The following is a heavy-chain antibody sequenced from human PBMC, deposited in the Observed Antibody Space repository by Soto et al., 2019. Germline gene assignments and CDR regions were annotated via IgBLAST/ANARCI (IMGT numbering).Heavy chain of an antibody. D-gene: IGHD2-2*01. J-gene: IGHJ4*02. V-gene: IGHV1-18*01. CDR2: ISAYNGNT. CDR1: GYTFTSYG. Sequence: ASVKVSCKASGYTFTSYGISWVRQAPGQGLEWMGWISAYNGNTNYAQKLQGRVTMTTDTSTSTAYMELRSLRSDDTAVYYCARVLGYCISTSCLYYFDYWGKGTLVTVSS. CDR3: ARVLGYCISTSCLYYFDY.